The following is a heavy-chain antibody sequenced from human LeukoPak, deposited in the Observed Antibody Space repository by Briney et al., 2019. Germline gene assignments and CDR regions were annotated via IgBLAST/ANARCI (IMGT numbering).Heavy chain of an antibody. D-gene: IGHD6-13*01. CDR3: ASEYPGIAATDNWFDP. J-gene: IGHJ5*02. Sequence: SVKVSCKASGGTFSSYAISWVRQAPGQGLEWMGRIIPILGIANYAQKFQGRVTITADKSTSTAYMELSSLRSEDTAVYYCASEYPGIAATDNWFDPWGQGTLVTVSS. CDR2: IIPILGIA. CDR1: GGTFSSYA. V-gene: IGHV1-69*04.